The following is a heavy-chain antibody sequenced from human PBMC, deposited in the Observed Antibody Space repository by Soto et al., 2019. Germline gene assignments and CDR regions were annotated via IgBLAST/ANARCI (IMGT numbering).Heavy chain of an antibody. J-gene: IGHJ4*02. CDR1: GGSISSYY. V-gene: IGHV4-59*08. CDR2: IYYSGST. D-gene: IGHD3-3*01. CDR3: ARHRKYYDFWSGYYTGPYFDY. Sequence: SETLSLTCTVSGGSISSYYWSWIRQPPGKGLECIGYIYYSGSTNYNPSLKSRVTISVDTSKNQFSLKLSSVTAADTAVYYCARHRKYYDFWSGYYTGPYFDYWGQGTLVTVSS.